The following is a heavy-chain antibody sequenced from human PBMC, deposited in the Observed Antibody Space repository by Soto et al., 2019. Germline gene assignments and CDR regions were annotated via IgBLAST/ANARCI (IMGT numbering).Heavy chain of an antibody. CDR3: AAYSYDSSGYYYYFDY. CDR2: IYYSGST. J-gene: IGHJ4*02. D-gene: IGHD3-22*01. CDR1: GRSISSSIYY. V-gene: IGHV4-39*01. Sequence: AETLSLTCTVSGRSISSSIYYWGWIRHPPGKGMEWFGSIYYSGSTDYNTTLKTRVTISADTSKTLFSLKLSSVTAADKAVYYCAAYSYDSSGYYYYFDYWGQGTLVTVSS.